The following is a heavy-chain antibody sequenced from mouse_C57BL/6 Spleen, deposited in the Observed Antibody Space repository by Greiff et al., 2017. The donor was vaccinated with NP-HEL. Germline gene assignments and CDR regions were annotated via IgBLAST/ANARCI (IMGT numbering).Heavy chain of an antibody. CDR2: ISDGGSYT. D-gene: IGHD2-4*01. CDR3: ARDHYDYDWAY. CDR1: GFTFSSYA. Sequence: DVKLVESGGGLVKPGGSLKLSCAASGFTFSSYAMSWVRQTPEKRLEWVATISDGGSYTYYPDNVKGRFTISRDNAKNNLYLQMSHLKSEDTAMYYCARDHYDYDWAYWGQGTLVTVSA. V-gene: IGHV5-4*01. J-gene: IGHJ3*01.